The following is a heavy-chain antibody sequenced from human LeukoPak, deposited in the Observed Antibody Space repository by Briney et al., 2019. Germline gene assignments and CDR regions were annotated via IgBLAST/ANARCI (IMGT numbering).Heavy chain of an antibody. D-gene: IGHD3-3*01. CDR2: IIPIFGTA. J-gene: IGHJ6*03. V-gene: IGHV1-69*05. CDR3: ARGGFDFWSGLYYYYYMDV. Sequence: GASVKVSCKASGGTFSSYAISWVRQAPGQGLEWMGGIIPIFGTANYAQKFQGRVTLTTDESTSTAYMELSSLRFEDTAVYYCARGGFDFWSGLYYYYYMDVWGKGTTVTVSS. CDR1: GGTFSSYA.